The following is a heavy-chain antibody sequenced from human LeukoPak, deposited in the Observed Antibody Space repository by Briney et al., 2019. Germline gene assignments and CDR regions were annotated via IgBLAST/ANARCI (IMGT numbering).Heavy chain of an antibody. J-gene: IGHJ6*02. CDR3: AKDVERGYSYGRGAGFYYYYGMDV. V-gene: IGHV3-23*01. D-gene: IGHD5-18*01. CDR1: GFTFSSYA. Sequence: GGSLRLSCAASGFTFSSYAMSWVRQAPGKGLEWVSAISGSGGSTYYADSVKGRFTISRDNSKNTLYLQMNSLRAEDTAVYYCAKDVERGYSYGRGAGFYYYYGMDVWGQGTTVTVSS. CDR2: ISGSGGST.